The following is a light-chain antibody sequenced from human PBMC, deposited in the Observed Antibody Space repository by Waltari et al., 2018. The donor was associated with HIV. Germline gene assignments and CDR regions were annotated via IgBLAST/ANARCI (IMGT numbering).Light chain of an antibody. CDR2: QDT. V-gene: IGLV3-1*01. J-gene: IGLJ2*01. CDR1: KLENKY. CDR3: QAWDSRI. Sequence: SYELTQPPSVAVSPGQTASITCSGDKLENKYASWYQQKPGHSPVLVIYQDTRRPSGIPERFSGSNSGNTATLTSSGTQAMDEANYYCQAWDSRIFGGGTKLTVL.